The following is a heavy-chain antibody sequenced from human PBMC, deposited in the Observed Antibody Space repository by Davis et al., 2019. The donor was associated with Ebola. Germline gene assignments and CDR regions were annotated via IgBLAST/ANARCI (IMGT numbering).Heavy chain of an antibody. V-gene: IGHV6-1*01. J-gene: IGHJ4*02. D-gene: IGHD3-16*01. CDR1: GDSVSSNSGA. CDR3: ARVSWGLSKAFDN. CDR2: TYSSSKWYT. Sequence: PSETLSLTCDISGDSVSSNSGAWNWIRQSPSRGLEWLGRTYSSSKWYTDYATSVNSRITINPDTSKNQFSLHLNSVTPEDTAVYYCARVSWGLSKAFDNWGQGTLVTVSS.